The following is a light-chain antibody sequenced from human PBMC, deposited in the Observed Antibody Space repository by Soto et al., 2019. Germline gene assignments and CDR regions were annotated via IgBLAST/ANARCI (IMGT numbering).Light chain of an antibody. CDR3: QSYDSSLSGHVV. J-gene: IGLJ2*01. V-gene: IGLV1-40*01. Sequence: QSVLTQPPSVSGAPGQRVTISCTGSSSNIRTGYDVHWYQQLPGTAPKLLIYDNSNRPSGVPDRFSGSKSGTSASLAITGLQAEDEADYYCQSYDSSLSGHVVFGGGTKLTVL. CDR1: SSNIRTGYD. CDR2: DNS.